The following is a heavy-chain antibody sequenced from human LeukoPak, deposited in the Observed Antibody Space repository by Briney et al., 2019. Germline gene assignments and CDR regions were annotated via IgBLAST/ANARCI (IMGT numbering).Heavy chain of an antibody. V-gene: IGHV3-30*18. Sequence: GGSLRLSCAASGFTFSSYGMHWVRQAPGKGLEWVAVISYDGSNKYYADSVKGRFTISRDNSKNTLYLQMNSLRAENTAVYYCAKEAAYCGGDCYSGSDYWGQGTLVTVSS. J-gene: IGHJ4*02. CDR3: AKEAAYCGGDCYSGSDY. CDR2: ISYDGSNK. D-gene: IGHD2-21*02. CDR1: GFTFSSYG.